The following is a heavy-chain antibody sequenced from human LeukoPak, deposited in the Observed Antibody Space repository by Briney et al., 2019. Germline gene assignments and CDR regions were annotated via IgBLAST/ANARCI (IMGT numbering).Heavy chain of an antibody. CDR1: GYTFTGYY. J-gene: IGHJ4*02. D-gene: IGHD3-22*01. Sequence: ASVKVSCKASGYTFTGYYMHWVRQAPGQGLEWMGWVNPNSGGTNYAQKFQGRVTMTRDTSISTAYMELSRLRSDDMAVYYCARVRYYYDSSGYFGYWGQGTLVTVSS. CDR3: ARVRYYYDSSGYFGY. V-gene: IGHV1-2*02. CDR2: VNPNSGGT.